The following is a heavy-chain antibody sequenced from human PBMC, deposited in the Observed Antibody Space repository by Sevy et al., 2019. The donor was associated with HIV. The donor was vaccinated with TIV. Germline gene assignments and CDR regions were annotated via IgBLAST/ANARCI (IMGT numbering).Heavy chain of an antibody. V-gene: IGHV1-46*01. Sequence: ASVKVSCKVPGDTLTDNYMHWVRQAPGQGLEWMGIIDPSGGNRSYAQKFQGRVTMTRDTSTSTLYMDLSSLRSEDTAVYYCVRADPAQHFDSWGQGTLVTVSS. CDR1: GDTLTDNY. CDR3: VRADPAQHFDS. J-gene: IGHJ4*02. CDR2: IDPSGGNR.